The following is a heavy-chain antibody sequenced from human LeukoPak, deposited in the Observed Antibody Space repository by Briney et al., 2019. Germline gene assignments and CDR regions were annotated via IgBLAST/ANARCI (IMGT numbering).Heavy chain of an antibody. J-gene: IGHJ5*02. CDR2: ISGGGGRT. CDR1: GFTFSSYA. CDR3: AKDQGGSNWFDR. D-gene: IGHD1-26*01. Sequence: GGSLRLSCAASGFTFSSYAMSWVRQAPGKGLEWVSTISGGGGRTYYADSVKGRFTISRDNSKNTLYLQMSSLRAEDTAVYYCAKDQGGSNWFDRWGQGILVTVSS. V-gene: IGHV3-23*01.